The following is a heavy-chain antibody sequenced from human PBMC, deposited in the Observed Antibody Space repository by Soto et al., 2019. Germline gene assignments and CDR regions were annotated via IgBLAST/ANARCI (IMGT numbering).Heavy chain of an antibody. CDR1: GYTFTSYY. CDR3: ARGFPGFKGRGTLDY. CDR2: INPSGGST. V-gene: IGHV1-46*01. J-gene: IGHJ4*02. D-gene: IGHD3-16*01. Sequence: QVQLVQSGAEVKKPGASVKVSCKASGYTFTSYYMHWVRQAPGLGLEWMGIINPSGGSTSYAQKFQGRVTMTRDTSTSTVYMELSSLRSEDTAVYYCARGFPGFKGRGTLDYWGQGTLVTVSS.